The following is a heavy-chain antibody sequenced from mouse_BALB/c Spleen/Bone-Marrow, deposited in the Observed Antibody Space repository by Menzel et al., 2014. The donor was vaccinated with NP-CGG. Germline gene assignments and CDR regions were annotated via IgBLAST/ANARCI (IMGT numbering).Heavy chain of an antibody. CDR1: GFDFSRYW. Sequence: VQLKDSGGGLVRPGGSLKLSCAASGFDFSRYWVTWVRQAPGKGLEWIGEINPDSSTINYTPSLKDKFIISRDNAKNTLYLQMSKVRSEDTALYYCAKNYYYGYVAYWGQGTLVTVSA. CDR2: INPDSSTI. CDR3: AKNYYYGYVAY. D-gene: IGHD1-2*01. V-gene: IGHV4-1*02. J-gene: IGHJ3*01.